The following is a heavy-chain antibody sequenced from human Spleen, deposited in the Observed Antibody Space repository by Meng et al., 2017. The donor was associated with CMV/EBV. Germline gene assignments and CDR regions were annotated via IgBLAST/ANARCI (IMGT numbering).Heavy chain of an antibody. CDR2: ISSDSIYI. D-gene: IGHD2-2*01. Sequence: FTFRSYTMNWLRQAPGKGLEWVSAISSDSIYIYYADSVKGRFTISRDNAKNSLYLQMNSLRAEDTAVYYCVRADPTKKSSTTSCLDYWGQGTLVTVSS. V-gene: IGHV3-21*01. CDR3: VRADPTKKSSTTSCLDY. CDR1: FTFRSYT. J-gene: IGHJ4*02.